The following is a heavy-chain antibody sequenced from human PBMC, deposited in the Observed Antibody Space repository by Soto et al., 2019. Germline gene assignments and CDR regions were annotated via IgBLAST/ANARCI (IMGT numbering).Heavy chain of an antibody. D-gene: IGHD3-10*01. CDR2: IIPILGIA. Sequence: QVQLVQSGAEVKKPGSSVKVSCKASGGTFSSYTISWVRQAPGQGLEWMGRIIPILGIANYAQKFQGRVTITADKSTSTAYMELSSLRSEDTAVYYCASSKDGFSGVYFDYWGQGTLVTVSS. J-gene: IGHJ4*02. V-gene: IGHV1-69*02. CDR1: GGTFSSYT. CDR3: ASSKDGFSGVYFDY.